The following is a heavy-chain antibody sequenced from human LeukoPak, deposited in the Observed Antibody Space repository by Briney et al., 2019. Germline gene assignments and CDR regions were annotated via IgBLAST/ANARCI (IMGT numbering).Heavy chain of an antibody. V-gene: IGHV4-59*01. CDR3: ARGDIVVVPAAMRLAWFDP. CDR1: GGSISGYY. CDR2: IYYSGST. D-gene: IGHD2-2*01. Sequence: PSETLSLTCTVSGGSISGYYWSWIRQPPGKGLEWIGYIYYSGSTNYNPSLKSRVTISVDTSKNQFSLKLSSVTAADTAVYYCARGDIVVVPAAMRLAWFDPWGQGTLVTVSS. J-gene: IGHJ5*02.